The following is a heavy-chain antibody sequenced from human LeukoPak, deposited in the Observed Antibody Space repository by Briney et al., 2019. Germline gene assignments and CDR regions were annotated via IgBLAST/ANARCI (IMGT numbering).Heavy chain of an antibody. CDR1: GFTVSSNY. CDR3: ARESRTVANEFDY. V-gene: IGHV3-11*04. D-gene: IGHD1-1*01. Sequence: PGGSLRLSCAASGFTVSSNYMSWVRQAPGKGLEWVSYISTSGSTIYYADSVKGRFTISRDNAKNSLYLQMNSLRVEDTAIYYCARESRTVANEFDYWGQGTLVTVSS. CDR2: ISTSGSTI. J-gene: IGHJ4*02.